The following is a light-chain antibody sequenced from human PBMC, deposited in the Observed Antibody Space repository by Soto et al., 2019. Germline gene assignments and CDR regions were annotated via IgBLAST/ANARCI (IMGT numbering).Light chain of an antibody. Sequence: QSVLTQPASVSGSPGQSSTLSCTGTSSDIGGYDYVSWYQRHPGKAPKLIIYDVNNRPSGVSNRFSGSKSGNTASLTIAGLQAEDEADYYCTSYASGSSHVVFGGGTKVTVL. J-gene: IGLJ2*01. CDR2: DVN. CDR1: SSDIGGYDY. V-gene: IGLV2-14*01. CDR3: TSYASGSSHVV.